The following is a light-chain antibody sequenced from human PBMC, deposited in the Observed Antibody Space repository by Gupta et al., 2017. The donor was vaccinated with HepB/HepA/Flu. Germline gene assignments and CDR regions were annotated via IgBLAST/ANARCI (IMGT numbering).Light chain of an antibody. CDR3: ATWDDSLSGEV. CDR1: SSNIGSNT. V-gene: IGLV1-44*01. CDR2: SSD. Sequence: QSVLTQPPSASGTPGQRVTISCSGSSSNIGSNTVNWYQQLSGTAPKLLIYSSDQRPSGVPDRFSGSKSGTSASLAISGLQSEDEADYYCATWDDSLSGEVFGTGTKVTVL. J-gene: IGLJ1*01.